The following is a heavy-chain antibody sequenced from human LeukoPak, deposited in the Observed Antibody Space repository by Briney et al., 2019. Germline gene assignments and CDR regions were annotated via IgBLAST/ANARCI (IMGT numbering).Heavy chain of an antibody. J-gene: IGHJ6*03. V-gene: IGHV4-34*01. CDR2: INHSGSI. CDR1: GGSISSYY. CDR3: ARRMGRRFGERYYYYHYMDV. Sequence: SETLSLTCTVSGGSISSYYWNWIRQPPGKGLEWIGEINHSGSINYNSSLKSRVTISVDTSKNQFSLKLSSVTAADTAMYYCARRMGRRFGERYYYYHYMDVWGKGTTVTISS. D-gene: IGHD3-10*01.